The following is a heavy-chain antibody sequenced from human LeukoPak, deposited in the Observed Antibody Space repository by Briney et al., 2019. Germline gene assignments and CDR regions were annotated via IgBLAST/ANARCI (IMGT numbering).Heavy chain of an antibody. D-gene: IGHD2-2*01. CDR1: GYTFTGYY. Sequence: ASVEVSCKASGYTFTGYYMHWVRQAPGQGLEWMGWINPNSGGTNYAQKFQGRVTMTRDTSISTAYMELSRLTSDDTAVYYCARDRDLVVPTNICLWAQGTLVTVSS. J-gene: IGHJ4*02. CDR2: INPNSGGT. V-gene: IGHV1-2*02. CDR3: ARDRDLVVPTNICL.